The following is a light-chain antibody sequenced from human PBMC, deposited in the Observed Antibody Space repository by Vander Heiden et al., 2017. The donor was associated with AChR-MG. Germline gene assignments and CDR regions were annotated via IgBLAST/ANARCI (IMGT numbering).Light chain of an antibody. V-gene: IGLV2-11*01. CDR2: DVS. CDR3: CSYAGSYTYV. J-gene: IGLJ1*01. Sequence: QSALTQPRSVSGSPGPSVTISCTGTSSDVGGYNYVPWYQQPPGKAPKLMSYDVSKRPAGVPDRFSGSKSGNTASLTISGLQAEDEADYYCCSYAGSYTYVFGTGTKVTVL. CDR1: SSDVGGYNY.